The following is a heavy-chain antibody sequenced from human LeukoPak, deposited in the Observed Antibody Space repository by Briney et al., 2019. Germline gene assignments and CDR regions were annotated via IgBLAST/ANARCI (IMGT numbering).Heavy chain of an antibody. V-gene: IGHV4-59*13. J-gene: IGHJ4*02. CDR3: ARTVEGYNYGYVDY. D-gene: IGHD5-18*01. CDR2: MYYSGST. CDR1: GGSINGYY. Sequence: SETLSLTCTVSGGSINGYYWTWIRLPPGKEREGLGYMYYSGSTNYNPSLKSRVTMSVDTPKNQFSLKLSSVTAADTAVYYCARTVEGYNYGYVDYWGQGTLVTVSS.